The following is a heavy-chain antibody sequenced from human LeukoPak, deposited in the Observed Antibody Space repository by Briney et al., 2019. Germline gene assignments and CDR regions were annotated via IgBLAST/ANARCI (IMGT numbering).Heavy chain of an antibody. J-gene: IGHJ4*01. CDR1: GYTFTGYY. CDR2: INPNSDGT. D-gene: IGHD1-26*01. Sequence: ASVKVSCKASGYTFTGYYMHWVRQAPGQGLEWMGWINPNSDGTNYAQKFQGRVTMTRDTSISTAYMELSRLRSDDTAVYYCARDKVGAIDYWGQEPWSPSPQ. CDR3: ARDKVGAIDY. V-gene: IGHV1-2*02.